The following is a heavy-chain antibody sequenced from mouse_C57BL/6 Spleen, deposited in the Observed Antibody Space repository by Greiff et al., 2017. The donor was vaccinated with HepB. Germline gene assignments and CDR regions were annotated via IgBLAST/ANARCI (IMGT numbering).Heavy chain of an antibody. CDR1: GYAFSSSW. CDR2: IYPGDGDT. J-gene: IGHJ2*01. Sequence: QVQLKESGPELVQPGASVKISCKASGYAFSSSWMNWVKQRPGKGLEWIGRIYPGDGDTNYNGKFKGKATLTADKSSSTAYMQLSSLAAEDFAVFVCARSGGYDDDENYFDYWDQGTTLTVSS. D-gene: IGHD2-4*01. CDR3: ARSGGYDDDENYFDY. V-gene: IGHV1-82*01.